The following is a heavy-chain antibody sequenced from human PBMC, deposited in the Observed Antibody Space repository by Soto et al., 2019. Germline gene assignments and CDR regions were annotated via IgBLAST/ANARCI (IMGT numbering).Heavy chain of an antibody. V-gene: IGHV5-51*01. CDR3: ARLNIAAPHLGGMDV. J-gene: IGHJ6*04. CDR2: IYPGDSDT. D-gene: IGHD6-13*01. CDR1: GYSFTSYW. Sequence: GESLKISCKGSGYSFTSYWIGWVRQMPGKGLEWMGIIYPGDSDTRYSPSFQGQVTISADKSISTAYLQWSSLKASDTAMYYFARLNIAAPHLGGMDVWAKGPTDTVSS.